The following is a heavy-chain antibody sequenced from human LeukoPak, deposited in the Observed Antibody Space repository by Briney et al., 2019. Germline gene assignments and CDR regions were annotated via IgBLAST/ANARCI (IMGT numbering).Heavy chain of an antibody. Sequence: GGSLRLSCAASGFTFKNYAMSWVRQAPGKGLEWVSSIDGSGDNRYYADSVKGRFTISRDDSGNTLYLQLRGLGAEDTATYYCAKVQMSTGWTFDFWGQGSLVTVSS. CDR1: GFTFKNYA. V-gene: IGHV3-23*01. J-gene: IGHJ4*02. D-gene: IGHD2-2*01. CDR3: AKVQMSTGWTFDF. CDR2: IDGSGDNR.